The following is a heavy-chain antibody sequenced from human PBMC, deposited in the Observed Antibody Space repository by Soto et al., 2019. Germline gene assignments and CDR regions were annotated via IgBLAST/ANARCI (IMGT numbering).Heavy chain of an antibody. CDR2: ISAYSGNT. J-gene: IGHJ5*02. D-gene: IGHD3-10*01. CDR1: GYIFTSYG. V-gene: IGHV1-18*01. CDR3: ARDFSEEWFGEPKSAFDP. Sequence: GSVKVSCKASGYIFTSYGVSSVRQAPGEGLEWMGWISAYSGNTNYAQKFQDRFSMTTDTSTRTVYMELRRLRYDDTAVYYCARDFSEEWFGEPKSAFDPWGQGSLVTVSS.